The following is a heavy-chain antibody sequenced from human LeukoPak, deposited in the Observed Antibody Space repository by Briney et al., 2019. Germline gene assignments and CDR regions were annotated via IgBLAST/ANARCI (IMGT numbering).Heavy chain of an antibody. CDR1: GGSISSYY. J-gene: IGHJ6*02. Sequence: SETLSLTCTVSGGSISSYYWSWIRQPPGKGLEWIGEINHSGSTNYNPSPKSRVTISVDTSKNQFSLKLSSVTAADTAVYYCARNVVNIVATTIYYYYGMDVWGQGTTVTVSS. CDR2: INHSGST. D-gene: IGHD5-12*01. V-gene: IGHV4-34*01. CDR3: ARNVVNIVATTIYYYYGMDV.